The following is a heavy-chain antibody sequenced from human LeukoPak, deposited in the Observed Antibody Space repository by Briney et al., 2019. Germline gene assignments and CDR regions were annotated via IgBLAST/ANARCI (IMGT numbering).Heavy chain of an antibody. CDR3: ARGIHTYYTVLSNAFDI. J-gene: IGHJ3*02. CDR2: INHSGST. CDR1: GGSFSGYY. D-gene: IGHD1-26*01. Sequence: SETLSLTCAVYGGSFSGYYWSWIRQPPGKGLEWIGEINHSGSTNYNPSLKSRVTISVDTSKNQFSLKLSSVTAADTAVYYCARGIHTYYTVLSNAFDIWGQGTMVTVSS. V-gene: IGHV4-34*01.